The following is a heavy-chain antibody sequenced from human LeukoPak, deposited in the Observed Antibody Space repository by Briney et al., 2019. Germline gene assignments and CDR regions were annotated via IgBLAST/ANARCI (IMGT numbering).Heavy chain of an antibody. CDR2: INPNSGGT. CDR1: GYTFTGYY. J-gene: IGHJ1*01. D-gene: IGHD3-22*01. V-gene: IGHV1-2*02. CDR3: ARYRNYYDSSGYYYVQYFQH. Sequence: ASVKLSCKASGYTFTGYYMHWVRQAPGQGLEWMGWINPNSGGTNYAQKFQGRVTMTRDTSISTAYMELSRLRSDDTAVYYCARYRNYYDSSGYYYVQYFQHWGQGTLVTVSS.